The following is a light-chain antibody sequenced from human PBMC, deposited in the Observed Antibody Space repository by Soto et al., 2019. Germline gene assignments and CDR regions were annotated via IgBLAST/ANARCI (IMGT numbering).Light chain of an antibody. CDR2: RDD. CDR1: SSNIGRNF. V-gene: IGLV1-47*01. Sequence: QSVLTQPPSASGNPGQRVSISCSGSSSNIGRNFVYWYQQLPGAAPKLLIYRDDQRPSGVPDRLSGSKSGTSASLAISGLRSEDETEYYCATWDANLNGPVFGGGTKLTVL. CDR3: ATWDANLNGPV. J-gene: IGLJ2*01.